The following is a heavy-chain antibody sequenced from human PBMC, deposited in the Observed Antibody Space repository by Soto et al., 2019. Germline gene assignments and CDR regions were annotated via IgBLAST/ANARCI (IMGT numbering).Heavy chain of an antibody. CDR1: GFTLSSYA. V-gene: IGHV3-23*01. CDR3: AKSPVTTVSTTVYYPYGMDF. D-gene: IGHD4-4*01. CDR2: IIGSGDIT. Sequence: XGSLRLSCAPAGFTLSSYAMSWVRQAPGKGLDWVSGIIGSGDITYYADPVKGRLTISRDNSKNTLYLQMNSLRAEETAVYYCAKSPVTTVSTTVYYPYGMDFWGHGATVTVSS. J-gene: IGHJ6*02.